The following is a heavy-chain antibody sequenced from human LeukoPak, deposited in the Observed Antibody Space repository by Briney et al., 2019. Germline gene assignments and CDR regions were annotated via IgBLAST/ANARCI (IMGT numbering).Heavy chain of an antibody. V-gene: IGHV1-58*02. D-gene: IGHD4-17*01. CDR3: AADHHYGDSPVHAFDI. Sequence: SVKVSCKASGFTFTSSAMQWVRQPRGQRLEWIGWIVVGSGNTNYAQKFQERVTITRDMSTSTAYMELSSLRSEDTAVYYCAADHHYGDSPVHAFDIWGQGTMVTVSS. CDR2: IVVGSGNT. J-gene: IGHJ3*02. CDR1: GFTFTSSA.